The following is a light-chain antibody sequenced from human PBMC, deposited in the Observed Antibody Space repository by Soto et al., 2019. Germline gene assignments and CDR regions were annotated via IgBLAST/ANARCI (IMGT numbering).Light chain of an antibody. Sequence: DIQMTQSPSTLSASVGDRVTITCRASQSISSWLAWYQQKPGTAPKLLIYEASTLESGVPSRFSGSRSGTEFTLTVSSLQPDDFATYYCQQYNDSCPYTFGQGTKLKIK. V-gene: IGKV1-5*03. J-gene: IGKJ2*01. CDR3: QQYNDSCPYT. CDR1: QSISSW. CDR2: EAS.